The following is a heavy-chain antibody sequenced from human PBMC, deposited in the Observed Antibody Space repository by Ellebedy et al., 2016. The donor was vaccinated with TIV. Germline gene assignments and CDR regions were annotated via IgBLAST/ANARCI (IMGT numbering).Heavy chain of an antibody. Sequence: SVKVSCKASGGIFRSNAFSWVRQAPGQGLEWMGGIVAVFGTTTYAQKFQGRVTITADEYTSPAYMELSSLTADDTAVYYCARYSGYHFRGNYFDYWGQGTLVTVSS. CDR3: ARYSGYHFRGNYFDY. J-gene: IGHJ4*02. CDR1: GGIFRSNA. CDR2: IVAVFGTT. V-gene: IGHV1-69*13. D-gene: IGHD5-12*01.